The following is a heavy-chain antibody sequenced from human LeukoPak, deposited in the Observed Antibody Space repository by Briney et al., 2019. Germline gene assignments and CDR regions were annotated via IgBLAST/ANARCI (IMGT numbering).Heavy chain of an antibody. J-gene: IGHJ4*02. CDR3: ARAGYTYDHDY. CDR1: GGPFSGYY. Sequence: PSETLSLTCAVYGGPFSGYYWSWIRQPPGKGLEWIGEINHSGSPNYNPSLKSRVTISIDTSKNQFSLNLSSVTAADTAVYYCARAGYTYDHDYWGQGSLVTVSS. CDR2: INHSGSP. D-gene: IGHD5-18*01. V-gene: IGHV4-34*01.